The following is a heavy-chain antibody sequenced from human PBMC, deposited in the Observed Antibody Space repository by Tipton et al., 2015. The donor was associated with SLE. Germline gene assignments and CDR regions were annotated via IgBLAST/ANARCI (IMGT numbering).Heavy chain of an antibody. CDR1: GFTFSSYA. D-gene: IGHD6-19*01. CDR2: ISYDGSNK. Sequence: SLRLSCAASGFTFSSYAMHWVRQAPGKGLEWVAVISYDGSNKYYADSVKGRFTISRDNSKNTLYLQMNSLRAEDTAVYYCARALSEWLAYYLDYCAQGTLISVSS. V-gene: IGHV3-30*04. CDR3: ARALSEWLAYYLDY. J-gene: IGHJ4*02.